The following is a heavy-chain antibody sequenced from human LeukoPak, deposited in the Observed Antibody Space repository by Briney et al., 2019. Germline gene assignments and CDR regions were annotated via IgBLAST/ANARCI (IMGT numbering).Heavy chain of an antibody. CDR1: GFSVSNYY. Sequence: PGGSLRLSCAASGFSVSNYYMSWVRQPPGKGLEWVSVMYTGGGRYYGDSVKGRFTISRDNSKNTVFLQMNSLRVEDTALYYCTRGQLYCGADCYSDWGQGTLVTVSS. CDR2: MYTGGGR. D-gene: IGHD2-21*02. J-gene: IGHJ4*02. CDR3: TRGQLYCGADCYSD. V-gene: IGHV3-66*01.